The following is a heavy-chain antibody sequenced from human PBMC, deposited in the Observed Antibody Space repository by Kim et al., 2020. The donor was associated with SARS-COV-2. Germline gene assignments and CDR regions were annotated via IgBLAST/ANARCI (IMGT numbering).Heavy chain of an antibody. J-gene: IGHJ6*02. D-gene: IGHD6-13*01. V-gene: IGHV4-4*02. CDR3: ARNRIAAATPYGMDV. Sequence: SETLSLTCAVSGGSISSSNWWSWVRQPPGKGLEWIGEIYHSGSTNYNQSLKSRVTISVDKSKNQFSLKLSSVTAADTAVYYCARNRIAAATPYGMDVWGQGTTVTVSS. CDR2: IYHSGST. CDR1: GGSISSSNW.